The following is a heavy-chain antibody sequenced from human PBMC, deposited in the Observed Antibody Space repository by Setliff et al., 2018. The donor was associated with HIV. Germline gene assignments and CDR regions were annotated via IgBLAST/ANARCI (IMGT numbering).Heavy chain of an antibody. Sequence: SETLSLTCAVSAYSISSGYYWGWIRQPPGKGLAWIGYMHYSGNTSYNPSLTTRVTISIDASRNRFSLNPSSVTSAATAVYYSASYYGDYGSFDVWGQGTMVTVSS. J-gene: IGHJ3*01. CDR2: MHYSGNT. CDR3: ASYYGDYGSFDV. V-gene: IGHV4-38-2*01. CDR1: AYSISSGYY. D-gene: IGHD4-17*01.